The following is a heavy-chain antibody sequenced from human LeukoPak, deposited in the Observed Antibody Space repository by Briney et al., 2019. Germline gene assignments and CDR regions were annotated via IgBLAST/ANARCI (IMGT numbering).Heavy chain of an antibody. Sequence: GGSLRLSCAASGFTFSSYCMHWVRQAPGKGLEWVAVISYDGSNKYYADSVKGRFTISRDNSKNTLYLQMNSLRAEDTAVYYCAKDGLSVVYYYYGMDVWGQGTTVTVSS. CDR1: GFTFSSYC. CDR2: ISYDGSNK. V-gene: IGHV3-30*18. CDR3: AKDGLSVVYYYYGMDV. J-gene: IGHJ6*02. D-gene: IGHD2-15*01.